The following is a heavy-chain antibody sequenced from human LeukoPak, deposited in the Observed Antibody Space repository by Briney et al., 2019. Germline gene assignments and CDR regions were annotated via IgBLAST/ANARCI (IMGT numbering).Heavy chain of an antibody. CDR3: ARDLGLTISDNWFDP. D-gene: IGHD3-3*01. CDR1: DYSISSGYF. J-gene: IGHJ5*02. V-gene: IGHV4-38-2*02. CDR2: IFHTGSS. Sequence: SETLFLTCTVSDYSISSGYFWTWIRQPPGKGLEWIGSIFHTGSSYYNPSLKSPVAISVDTSKNQFSLELSSVTAADTAVYYCARDLGLTISDNWFDPWGQGTLVTVSS.